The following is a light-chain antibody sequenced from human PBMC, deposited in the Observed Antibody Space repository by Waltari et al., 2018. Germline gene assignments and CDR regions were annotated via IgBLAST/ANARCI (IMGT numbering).Light chain of an antibody. J-gene: IGKJ1*01. V-gene: IGKV3-11*01. CDR1: QSVTNS. CDR2: SAS. Sequence: EIVLTQSPDTLSLSPGERAPLSCRASQSVTNSLAWYQQKPGQAPRLLIYSASNRATGVPARFSGSGSGTDFTLTISSLEPEDFAVYYCQQRSNWPRTFGQGTKVEIK. CDR3: QQRSNWPRT.